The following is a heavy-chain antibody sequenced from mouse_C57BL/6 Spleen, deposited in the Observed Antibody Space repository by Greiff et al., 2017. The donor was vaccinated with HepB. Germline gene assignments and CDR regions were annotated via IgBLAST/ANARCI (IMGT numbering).Heavy chain of an antibody. CDR2: IWWDDDK. CDR3: ARKFYYYGSSSSYWYFDV. Sequence: QVTLKESGPGILQPSQTLSLTCSFSGFSLSTFGMGVGWIRQPSGKGLEWLAHIWWDDDKYYNPALKSRLTISKDTSKNQVFLKIANVDTADTATYYCARKFYYYGSSSSYWYFDVWGTGTTVTVSS. CDR1: GFSLSTFGMG. V-gene: IGHV8-8*01. D-gene: IGHD1-1*01. J-gene: IGHJ1*03.